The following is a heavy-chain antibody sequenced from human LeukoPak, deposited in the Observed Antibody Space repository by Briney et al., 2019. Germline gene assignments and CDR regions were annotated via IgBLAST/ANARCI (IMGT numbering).Heavy chain of an antibody. J-gene: IGHJ4*02. CDR2: IIPIFGTA. CDR1: GGTFSSYA. CDR3: ARGSREYSSSES. Sequence: GASVKVSCKASGGTFSSYAISWVRQAPGQGLEWMGGIIPIFGTANYAQKFQGRVTITTDESTSTAYMELSSLRSEDTAVYYCARGSREYSSSESWGQGTLVTVSS. V-gene: IGHV1-69*05. D-gene: IGHD6-6*01.